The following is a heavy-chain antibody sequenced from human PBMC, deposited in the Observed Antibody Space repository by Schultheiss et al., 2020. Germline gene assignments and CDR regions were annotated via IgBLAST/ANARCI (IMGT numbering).Heavy chain of an antibody. D-gene: IGHD4-23*01. Sequence: SETLALTCTVSGGSISSGGYYWSWIRQHPGKGLEWIGYIYYSGSTYYNPSLKSRVTISVDTSKNQFSLKLSSVTAADTAVYYCARNGAKSDFGYWGQGTLVTVSS. J-gene: IGHJ4*02. CDR2: IYYSGST. CDR3: ARNGAKSDFGY. CDR1: GGSISSGGYY. V-gene: IGHV4-31*03.